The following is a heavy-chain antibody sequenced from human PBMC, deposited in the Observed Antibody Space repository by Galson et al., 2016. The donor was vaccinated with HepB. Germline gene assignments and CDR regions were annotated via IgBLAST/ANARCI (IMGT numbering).Heavy chain of an antibody. J-gene: IGHJ6*04. CDR2: IYHSGST. CDR3: ANDKPSSNWNRGPVPAV. CDR1: GGSIDNKSYY. D-gene: IGHD1-20*01. V-gene: IGHV4-39*01. Sequence: SETLSLTCTVSGGSIDNKSYYWGWVRQPPGKGLEWIASIYHSGSTYYNPSLKSRVTISVDVSRNQFSLNLRSATAADTAVYYCANDKPSSNWNRGPVPAVWGKGTTVIVSS.